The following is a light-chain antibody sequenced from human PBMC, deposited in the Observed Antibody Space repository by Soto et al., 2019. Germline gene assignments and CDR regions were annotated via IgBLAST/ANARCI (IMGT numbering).Light chain of an antibody. CDR2: GNS. J-gene: IGLJ3*02. V-gene: IGLV1-40*01. CDR1: SSNIGAGYD. Sequence: QSVLTQPPSVSGAPGQRVTISCTGSSSNIGAGYDVHWYQQLPGTAPKLLIYGNSNRPSGVPDRFSGSKSGTSASLAITGLQAEDEADYYCHSYDSSLSGHWVFGRGTKLTVL. CDR3: HSYDSSLSGHWV.